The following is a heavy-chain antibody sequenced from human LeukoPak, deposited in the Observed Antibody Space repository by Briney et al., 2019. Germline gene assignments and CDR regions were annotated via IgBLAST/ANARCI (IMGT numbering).Heavy chain of an antibody. D-gene: IGHD3-10*01. V-gene: IGHV3-74*03. CDR1: GFTFSTYW. J-gene: IGHJ4*02. CDR3: ARDYAGSPDY. Sequence: GGSLRLSCTASGFTFSTYWINWVRQSPGKGLVWVALINGDGSTTTHADSVKGRFTISRDNAKNTAYPQMNSLRDKDTAVYFCARDYAGSPDYWGQGTLVTVSA. CDR2: INGDGSTT.